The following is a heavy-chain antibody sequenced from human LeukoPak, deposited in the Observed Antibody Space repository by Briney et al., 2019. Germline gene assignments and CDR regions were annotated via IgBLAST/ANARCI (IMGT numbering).Heavy chain of an antibody. V-gene: IGHV1-46*01. Sequence: GASVKVSCKASGYTFTSNYIHWVRQAPGQGLEWMGIINPSGGSTSYAQKFQGRVTMTRDTSTSTVYMELSSLRSENTAVYYCARDLRRSSSSSYFDYWGQGTLVTVSS. CDR3: ARDLRRSSSSSYFDY. D-gene: IGHD6-6*01. CDR2: INPSGGST. J-gene: IGHJ4*02. CDR1: GYTFTSNY.